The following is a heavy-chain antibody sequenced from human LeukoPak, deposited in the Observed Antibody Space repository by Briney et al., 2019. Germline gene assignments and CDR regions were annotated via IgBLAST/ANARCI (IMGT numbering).Heavy chain of an antibody. CDR1: GFTFSSYA. V-gene: IGHV3-30-3*01. CDR3: ARDLSCSFYFDY. Sequence: QPGRSLRLSCAASGFTFSSYAMHWVRQAPGKGLEWVAVISYDGSNKYYADSVKGRFTISRDNSKNTLYLQMNSLRAEDTAVYYCARDLSCSFYFDYWGQGTLVTVSS. D-gene: IGHD2-21*01. CDR2: ISYDGSNK. J-gene: IGHJ4*02.